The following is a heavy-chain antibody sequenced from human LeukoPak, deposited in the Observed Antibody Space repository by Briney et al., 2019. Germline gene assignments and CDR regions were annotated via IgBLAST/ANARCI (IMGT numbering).Heavy chain of an antibody. J-gene: IGHJ4*02. V-gene: IGHV4-39*07. CDR1: GGSISSSSYY. CDR2: IYHSGTT. CDR3: ASLHLPFGGVTSGSSDY. D-gene: IGHD3-16*01. Sequence: SETLSLTCTVSGGSISSSSYYWGWIRQPPGKGLEWIGIIYHSGTTYYNPSLKSRVTISVDTSKNQFSLKLSSVTAADTAVYYCASLHLPFGGVTSGSSDYWGQGTLVTVSS.